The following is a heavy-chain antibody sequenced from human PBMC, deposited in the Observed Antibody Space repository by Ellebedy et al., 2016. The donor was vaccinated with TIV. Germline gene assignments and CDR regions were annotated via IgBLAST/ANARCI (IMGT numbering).Heavy chain of an antibody. J-gene: IGHJ4*02. CDR3: ARDAVGAIKAFDY. D-gene: IGHD1-26*01. V-gene: IGHV1-3*01. CDR1: GFTFMTYA. Sequence: ASVKVSXXASGFTFMTYAIHWVRQAPGQRLEWMGWINAGNGNKKYSQKFQDRVTITRDTSAKTVYMELSSLRSEDTAVYYCARDAVGAIKAFDYWGQGTLVTVSS. CDR2: INAGNGNK.